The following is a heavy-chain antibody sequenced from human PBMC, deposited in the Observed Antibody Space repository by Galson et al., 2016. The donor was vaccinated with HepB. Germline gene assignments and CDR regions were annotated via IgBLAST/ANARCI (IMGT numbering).Heavy chain of an antibody. V-gene: IGHV3-48*04. CDR1: GFTFSLYS. Sequence: SLRLSCAASGFTFSLYSMYWVRQAPGKGLDWVSYISTGGTTIYYADSVKGRFTISRDNAKNLLYLQMNSLRVEDTAVDYCARDPYCGGDCNSPRYFDLWGRGTLVTVSS. CDR3: ARDPYCGGDCNSPRYFDL. J-gene: IGHJ2*01. CDR2: ISTGGTTI. D-gene: IGHD2-21*02.